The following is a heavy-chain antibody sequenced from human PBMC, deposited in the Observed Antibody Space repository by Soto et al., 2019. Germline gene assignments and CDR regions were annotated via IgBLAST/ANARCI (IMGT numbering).Heavy chain of an antibody. CDR3: AKVITMVRGVMGSPDAFDI. CDR2: ISYDGSNK. Sequence: QVQLVESGGGVVQPGRSLRLSCAASGFTFSSYGMHWVRQAPGKGLEWVAVISYDGSNKYYADSVKGRFTISRDNSKNTLYLQMNSLRAEDTAVYYCAKVITMVRGVMGSPDAFDIWGQGTMGTVSS. D-gene: IGHD3-10*01. CDR1: GFTFSSYG. J-gene: IGHJ3*02. V-gene: IGHV3-30*18.